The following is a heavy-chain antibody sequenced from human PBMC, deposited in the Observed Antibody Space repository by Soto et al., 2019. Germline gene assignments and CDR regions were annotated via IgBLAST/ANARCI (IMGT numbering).Heavy chain of an antibody. CDR1: GGTFSSYA. CDR2: IIPIFGTA. V-gene: IGHV1-69*12. Sequence: QVQLVQSGAEVKKPGSSVKVSCKASGGTFSSYAISWVRQAPGQGLEWMGGIIPIFGTANYAQKFQGRVIIAADEVTSTAYMERSSLRSEDTAVYYCARAPARYCSGGSCYFLLDYWGQGTLVTVSS. D-gene: IGHD2-15*01. CDR3: ARAPARYCSGGSCYFLLDY. J-gene: IGHJ4*02.